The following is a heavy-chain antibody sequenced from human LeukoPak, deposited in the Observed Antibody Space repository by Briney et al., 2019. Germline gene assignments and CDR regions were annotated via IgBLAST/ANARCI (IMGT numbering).Heavy chain of an antibody. D-gene: IGHD6-25*01. CDR1: GGSFSGYY. CDR2: INHSGST. Sequence: PSETLSLTCAVYGGSFSGYYWSWIRQPPGKGLEWIGEINHSGSTNYNPSLKRRVTISVDTSKHQFSLKLTSVTAADTAVYYCARAANWFDPWGQGTLVTVSS. J-gene: IGHJ5*02. CDR3: ARAANWFDP. V-gene: IGHV4-34*01.